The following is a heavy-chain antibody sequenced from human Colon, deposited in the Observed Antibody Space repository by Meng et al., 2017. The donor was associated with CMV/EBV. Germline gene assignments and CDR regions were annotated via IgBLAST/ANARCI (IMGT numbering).Heavy chain of an antibody. CDR3: VKGHTMINP. J-gene: IGHJ5*02. CDR2: ISPTGSDT. Sequence: QVQLVECGGGLGEPGGSLRLSCAASGFIFSDYYMTWIREAPGKGLEWVSYISPTGSDTNYADSVRGRFTISRDNAKNSLFLQMSSLTAEDTAVYYCVKGHTMINPWGQGTLVTVSS. CDR1: GFIFSDYY. D-gene: IGHD3-16*01. V-gene: IGHV3-11*05.